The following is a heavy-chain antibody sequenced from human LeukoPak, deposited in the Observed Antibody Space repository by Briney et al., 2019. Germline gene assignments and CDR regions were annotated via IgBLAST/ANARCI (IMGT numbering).Heavy chain of an antibody. CDR3: ARTNRNYDSSGYSPNDAFDI. CDR1: GGSISSYY. CDR2: IYTSGST. Sequence: SGTLSLTCTVSGGSISSYYWSWIRQPAGKGLEWIGRIYTSGSTNYNPSLKSRVTISVDTSKNQFSLKLSSVTAADTAVYYCARTNRNYDSSGYSPNDAFDIWGQGTMVTVSS. D-gene: IGHD3-22*01. V-gene: IGHV4-4*07. J-gene: IGHJ3*02.